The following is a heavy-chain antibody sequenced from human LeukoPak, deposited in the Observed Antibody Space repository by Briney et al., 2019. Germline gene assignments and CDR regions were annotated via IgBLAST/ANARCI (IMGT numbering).Heavy chain of an antibody. CDR1: GYTFTSYG. D-gene: IGHD1-26*01. V-gene: IGHV1-18*01. J-gene: IGHJ3*02. CDR3: ARAQSGSYFADAFDI. Sequence: ASVKVSCKASGYTFTSYGISWVRQAPGQGLEWMGWISAYNGNTNYAQKLQGRVTMPTDTSTSTAYMELRSLRSDDTAVYYCARAQSGSYFADAFDIWGQGTMVTVSS. CDR2: ISAYNGNT.